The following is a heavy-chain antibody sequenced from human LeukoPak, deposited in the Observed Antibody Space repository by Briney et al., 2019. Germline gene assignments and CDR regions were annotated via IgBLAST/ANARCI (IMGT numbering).Heavy chain of an antibody. CDR1: GFTFSSYE. J-gene: IGHJ4*02. CDR2: ISSSGSTI. CDR3: ARDAYYYDSSGYYFYPFDY. V-gene: IGHV3-48*03. D-gene: IGHD3-22*01. Sequence: GGSLRLSCAASGFTFSSYEMNWVRQAPGKGLEWVSYISSSGSTIYYADSVKGRFTISRDNAKNPLYLQMNSLRAEDTAVYYCARDAYYYDSSGYYFYPFDYWGQGTLVTVSS.